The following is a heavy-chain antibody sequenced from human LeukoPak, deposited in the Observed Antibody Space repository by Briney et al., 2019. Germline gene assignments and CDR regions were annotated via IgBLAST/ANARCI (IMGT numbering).Heavy chain of an antibody. V-gene: IGHV4-39*07. CDR3: ARVGYCSGNTCLNWFDP. J-gene: IGHJ5*02. D-gene: IGHD2-15*01. CDR1: GGSISSSSYY. Sequence: PSETLSLTCTVSGGSISSSSYYWGWIRQPPGKGLEWIGSIYYSGSTYYNPSLKSRVTISVDTSKNQFSLKLRSVTAADTALYYCARVGYCSGNTCLNWFDPWGRGTLVTVSS. CDR2: IYYSGST.